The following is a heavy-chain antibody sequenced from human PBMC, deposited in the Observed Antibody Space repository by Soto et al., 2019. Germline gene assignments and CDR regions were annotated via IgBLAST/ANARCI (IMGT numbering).Heavy chain of an antibody. J-gene: IGHJ4*02. CDR1: GFPLRGYG. CDR2: IWYDGSNK. CDR3: ARDPLGYCTNGVCANFDN. Sequence: GGPLSPSCPGPGFPLRGYGRNGVRQAPGRGLGGVAVIWYDGSNKHYAASVKGRFTISRDNSKNTLYLQMNSLRAEDTAVYYCARDPLGYCTNGVCANFDNWGQGTLVTVSS. V-gene: IGHV3-33*01. D-gene: IGHD2-8*01.